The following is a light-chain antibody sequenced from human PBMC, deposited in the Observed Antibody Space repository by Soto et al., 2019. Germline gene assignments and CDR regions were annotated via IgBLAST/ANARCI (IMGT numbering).Light chain of an antibody. CDR1: QRVTRN. CDR2: GAC. Sequence: EIVMTQTTATLSVSPVDRATLSCRASQRVTRNLAWCQPKPGQAPRLLISGACARASGIPARFSGSGYGTDFTLTISSLQSEDFAVYYCQKYNNWTQTFGQGTKVDIK. J-gene: IGKJ1*01. V-gene: IGKV3-15*01. CDR3: QKYNNWTQT.